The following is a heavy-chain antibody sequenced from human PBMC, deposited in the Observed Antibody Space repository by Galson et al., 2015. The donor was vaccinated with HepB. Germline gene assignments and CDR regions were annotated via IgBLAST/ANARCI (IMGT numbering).Heavy chain of an antibody. Sequence: SLRLSCAASGFTFSSYSMNWVRQAPGKGLEWVSSISSSSSYIYYADSVKGRFTISRDNAKNSLYLQMNSLRAEDTAVYHCARDGGGRLAAVNLYGMDVWGQGTTVTVSS. CDR2: ISSSSSYI. CDR3: ARDGGGRLAAVNLYGMDV. J-gene: IGHJ6*02. D-gene: IGHD6-13*01. V-gene: IGHV3-21*01. CDR1: GFTFSSYS.